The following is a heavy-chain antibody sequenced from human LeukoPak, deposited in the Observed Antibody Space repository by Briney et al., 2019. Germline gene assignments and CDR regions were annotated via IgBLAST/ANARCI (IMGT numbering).Heavy chain of an antibody. V-gene: IGHV3-21*01. Sequence: TGGSLRLSCAASGFTFSNSNMNWVRQAPGKGLEWDSSISSSSSHIYHADSVKGRFTISRDNAKNSLYLQMNSLRAEDTAVYYCASPEWLPDSIDIWGQGTMVTVSS. D-gene: IGHD3-3*01. CDR1: GFTFSNSN. J-gene: IGHJ3*02. CDR2: ISSSSSHI. CDR3: ASPEWLPDSIDI.